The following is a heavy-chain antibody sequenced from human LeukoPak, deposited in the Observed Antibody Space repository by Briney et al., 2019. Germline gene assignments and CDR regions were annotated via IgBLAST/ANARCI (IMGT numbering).Heavy chain of an antibody. J-gene: IGHJ5*02. CDR1: GGSFSGYY. CDR3: ARRWIAAAVNP. D-gene: IGHD6-13*01. Sequence: SETLSLTCAVYGGSFSGYYWSWIRQPPGKGLEWIGEINHSGSTNYNPSLKSRVTISVDTSKNQFSLKLSSVTAADTAVYYCARRWIAAAVNPWGQGTLVTVSS. V-gene: IGHV4-34*01. CDR2: INHSGST.